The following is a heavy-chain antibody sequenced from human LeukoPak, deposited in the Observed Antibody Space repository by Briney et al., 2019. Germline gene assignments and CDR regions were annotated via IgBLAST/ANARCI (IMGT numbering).Heavy chain of an antibody. V-gene: IGHV4-61*02. CDR1: GGSISSGSYY. CDR3: ASSSSGYPHPFDY. CDR2: IYTSGST. Sequence: SQTLSLTCTASGGSISSGSYYWSWIRQPAGKGLEWIGRIYTSGSTNYNPSLKSRVTISVDTSKNQFSLKLSSVTAADTAVYYCASSSSGYPHPFDYWGQGTLVTVSS. J-gene: IGHJ4*02. D-gene: IGHD3-22*01.